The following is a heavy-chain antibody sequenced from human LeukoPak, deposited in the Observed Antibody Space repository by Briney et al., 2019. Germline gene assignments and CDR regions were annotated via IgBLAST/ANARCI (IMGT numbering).Heavy chain of an antibody. Sequence: SETLSLTCTVSGCSISSYYWSWIRQPPGKGLEWIGYIYYSGSTNYNPSLKSRVTISVDTSKNQFSLKLSSMTAADTAVYYCASSPDSYYYDSSGYYYGRAFDYWGQGTLVTVSS. CDR2: IYYSGST. J-gene: IGHJ4*02. V-gene: IGHV4-59*01. CDR1: GCSISSYY. D-gene: IGHD3-22*01. CDR3: ASSPDSYYYDSSGYYYGRAFDY.